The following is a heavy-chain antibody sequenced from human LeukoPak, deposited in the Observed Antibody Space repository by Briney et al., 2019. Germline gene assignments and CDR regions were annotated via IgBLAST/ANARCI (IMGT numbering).Heavy chain of an antibody. CDR2: FYYSGGT. D-gene: IGHD6-19*01. J-gene: IGHJ4*02. CDR1: GGSINNYY. V-gene: IGHV4-59*01. CDR3: ARAGASSSGWPFDY. Sequence: PSETLSLTCTVSGGSINNYYWSWIRQPPGEGLEWIGYFYYSGGTNYNPSLKSRVAISVDTSKNQFSLKLNSVTAADTAVYYCARAGASSSGWPFDYWGQGTLDTASS.